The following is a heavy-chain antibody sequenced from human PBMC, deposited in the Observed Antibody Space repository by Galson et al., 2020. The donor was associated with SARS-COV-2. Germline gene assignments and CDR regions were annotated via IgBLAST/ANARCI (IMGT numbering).Heavy chain of an antibody. J-gene: IGHJ6*03. CDR1: GFTFSSYA. Sequence: GESLKISCAASGFTFSSYAMHLVRQAPGKGLEWVAVIPYDGSHKYYADPVKGRFTISRDNSKNTLSLQMNSLRAEDTAVYYCARDRVWGYYDSSGYLGVRYYYDYMDVGGKGTTVTVSS. CDR3: ARDRVWGYYDSSGYLGVRYYYDYMDV. D-gene: IGHD3-22*01. CDR2: IPYDGSHK. V-gene: IGHV3-30*01.